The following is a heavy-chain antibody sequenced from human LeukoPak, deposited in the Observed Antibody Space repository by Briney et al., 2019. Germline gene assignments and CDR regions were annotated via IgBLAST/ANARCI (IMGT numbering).Heavy chain of an antibody. J-gene: IGHJ2*01. CDR2: ISAGSNTV. CDR3: TRDLGLRRMI. CDR1: GLSLSSNN. V-gene: IGHV3-48*04. Sequence: AGGSLRLSCAASGLSLSSNNMHWVRQPPGGGLEWFSYISAGSNTVFSADSVRGRFSISRDNARELLSLQMNSLRVDDTAVYYCTRDLGLRRMIWGRGTLVIVSS.